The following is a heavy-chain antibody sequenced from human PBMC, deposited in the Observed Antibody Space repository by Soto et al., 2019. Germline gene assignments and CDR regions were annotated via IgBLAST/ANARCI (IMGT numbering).Heavy chain of an antibody. V-gene: IGHV3-30-3*01. CDR3: ARDEYSSSWYPSFDY. J-gene: IGHJ4*02. CDR2: ISYDGSNK. Sequence: QVQLVESGGGVVQPGRSLRLSCAASGFTFSSYAMHWVRQAPGKGLEWVAVISYDGSNKYYADSVKGRFTISRDNSKNTLYLQMNRLRAEDTAVYYCARDEYSSSWYPSFDYWGQGTLVTVSS. D-gene: IGHD6-13*01. CDR1: GFTFSSYA.